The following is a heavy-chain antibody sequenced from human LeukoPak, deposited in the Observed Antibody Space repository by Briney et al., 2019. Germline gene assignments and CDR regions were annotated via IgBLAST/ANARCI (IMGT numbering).Heavy chain of an antibody. CDR1: GGSISSYY. Sequence: PSETLSLTCTVSGGSISSYYWSWIRQPPGKGLEWIGYIYYSGSTNYNPSLKSRVTISVDTSKNQFSLKLSSVTAADTAAYYCARGGGELLSSFDYWGQGTLVTVS. J-gene: IGHJ4*02. V-gene: IGHV4-59*01. CDR3: ARGGGELLSSFDY. CDR2: IYYSGST. D-gene: IGHD3-10*01.